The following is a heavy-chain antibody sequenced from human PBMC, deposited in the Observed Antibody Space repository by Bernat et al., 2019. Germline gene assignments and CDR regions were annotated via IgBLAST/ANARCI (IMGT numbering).Heavy chain of an antibody. V-gene: IGHV3-30-3*01. CDR2: ISYDGSNK. CDR1: GFTFSSYA. J-gene: IGHJ4*02. CDR3: ARDSVSVRGLAAANLDF. D-gene: IGHD2-15*01. Sequence: QVQLVESGGGVVQPGRSLRLSCAASGFTFSSYAMHWVRQAPGKGLEWVAVISYDGSNKYYADSVKGRFTISRDNSKNTLYLQMNSLRAEDTAVYYCARDSVSVRGLAAANLDFWGQGTLVTVSS.